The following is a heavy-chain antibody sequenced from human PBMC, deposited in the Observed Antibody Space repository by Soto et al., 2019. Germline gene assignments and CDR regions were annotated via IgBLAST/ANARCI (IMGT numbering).Heavy chain of an antibody. D-gene: IGHD2-21*01. CDR3: ARGLCGGNCYSDQYYFDY. CDR1: GGTFDSYT. V-gene: IGHV1-69*02. Sequence: QVHLVQSGAEVKPPGSWVKVSCTASGGTFDSYTISWVRQAPGQGLEWMGRIIPIVGVANYAQRFQGRVTITADKSTSTAYMELNSLRSEDTAVYYCARGLCGGNCYSDQYYFDYWGQGTLVTVSS. CDR2: IIPIVGVA. J-gene: IGHJ4*02.